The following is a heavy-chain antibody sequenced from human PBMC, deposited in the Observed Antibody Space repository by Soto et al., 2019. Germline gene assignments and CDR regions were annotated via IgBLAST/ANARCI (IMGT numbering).Heavy chain of an antibody. CDR3: GAGPNSSYFDS. D-gene: IGHD2-21*01. J-gene: IGHJ4*02. V-gene: IGHV4-61*01. Sequence: SETLSLTCTVSGDSVSSGRYYWSWLRQSPGKGLEWIGYINYSGSTNYNPSLTSRVTMSIDTSKNQFSLRLFSVTAADAGVYFCGAGPNSSYFDSLGQGTLLPVSS. CDR1: GDSVSSGRYY. CDR2: INYSGST.